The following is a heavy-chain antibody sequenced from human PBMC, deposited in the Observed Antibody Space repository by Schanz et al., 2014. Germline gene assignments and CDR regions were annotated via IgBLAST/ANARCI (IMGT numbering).Heavy chain of an antibody. J-gene: IGHJ5*01. D-gene: IGHD3-16*01. CDR2: MSGSGSTA. CDR1: GFTFFGSFA. Sequence: EVQLVESGGALVQPGGSLRLSCSASGFTFFGSFAMSWVRQAPGKGLEWVSGMSGSGSTADYADSVKGRFTISRDNSRKTLYLQMNSLRADDTAVYYCAKDLYNYGIFDSWGQGTLVTVSS. V-gene: IGHV3-23*04. CDR3: AKDLYNYGIFDS.